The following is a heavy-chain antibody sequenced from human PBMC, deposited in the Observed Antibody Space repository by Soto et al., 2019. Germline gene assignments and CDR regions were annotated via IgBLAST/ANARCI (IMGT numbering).Heavy chain of an antibody. D-gene: IGHD3-10*01. CDR1: GFTFGSYG. J-gene: IGHJ6*02. CDR2: ISYDGSNK. CDR3: AKDGPGSYYNIGYYYGMDV. Sequence: GGSLRLSCAASGFTFGSYGMHWVRQAPGKGLEWVAVISYDGSNKYYADSVKGRFTISRDNSKNTLYLQMNSLRAEDTAVYYCAKDGPGSYYNIGYYYGMDVWGQGTTVTVSS. V-gene: IGHV3-30*18.